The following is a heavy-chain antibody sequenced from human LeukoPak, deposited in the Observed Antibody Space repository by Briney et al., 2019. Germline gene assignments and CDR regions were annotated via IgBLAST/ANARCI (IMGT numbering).Heavy chain of an antibody. J-gene: IGHJ4*02. D-gene: IGHD6-13*01. CDR2: ISSSSGTI. Sequence: GGSLRLSCAASGFMFSDYYMDWVRQAPGKGLEWVAYISSSSGTIYYADSVKGRFTISRDNAKNSLYLQMNSLRDEDTAVYYCARDRNSNSWYDYWGQGTLVTVSS. CDR3: ARDRNSNSWYDY. V-gene: IGHV3-11*04. CDR1: GFMFSDYY.